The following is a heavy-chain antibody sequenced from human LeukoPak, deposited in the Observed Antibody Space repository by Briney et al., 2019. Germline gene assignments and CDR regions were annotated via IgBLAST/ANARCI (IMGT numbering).Heavy chain of an antibody. J-gene: IGHJ4*02. D-gene: IGHD2-8*01. CDR2: ISDDGRHN. CDR3: ARVYLERLTAGYFDH. CDR1: GFTFSTYA. V-gene: IGHV3-30*04. Sequence: GGSLRLSCAASGFTFSTYAMNWVRQAPGKGLEWVAVISDDGRHNYYADSVKGRFTISGDNSKSTLYLQMNSLRDDDSAAYFCARVYLERLTAGYFDHWGQGTQVTVSP.